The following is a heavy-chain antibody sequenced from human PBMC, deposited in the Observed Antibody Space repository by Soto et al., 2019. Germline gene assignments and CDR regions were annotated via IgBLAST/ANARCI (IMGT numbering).Heavy chain of an antibody. Sequence: EVQLLESGGGLVQPGGSLRLSCAASGITISNYPMSWVRQAPGKGLDWVSGISGSGDRTYYGDSAKGRFTISKDISKNSLSQQLDSLGVEDTAVYFCVKEDGGYPSTAPHWGQGTLGTVSS. D-gene: IGHD3-22*01. CDR2: ISGSGDRT. CDR3: VKEDGGYPSTAPH. J-gene: IGHJ4*02. CDR1: GITISNYP. V-gene: IGHV3-23*01.